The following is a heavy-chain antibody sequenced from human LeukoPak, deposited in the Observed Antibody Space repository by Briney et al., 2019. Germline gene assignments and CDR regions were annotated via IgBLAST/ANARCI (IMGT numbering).Heavy chain of an antibody. CDR1: GXSFSNYA. J-gene: IGHJ1*01. CDR3: AKDSNGSGSYGYFQH. Sequence: GGSLRLSCAASGXSFSNYAMYWVRQAPGKGQEWVAVISYDGSNKYYADSVKGRFTISRDNSKNTLYLQMNSLRPEDTAVYYCAKDSNGSGSYGYFQHWGQGTLVTVSS. V-gene: IGHV3-30*18. CDR2: ISYDGSNK. D-gene: IGHD3-10*01.